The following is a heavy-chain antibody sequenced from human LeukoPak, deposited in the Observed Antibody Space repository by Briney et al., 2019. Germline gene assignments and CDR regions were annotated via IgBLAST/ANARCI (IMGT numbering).Heavy chain of an antibody. CDR1: GFTFSSYS. J-gene: IGHJ4*02. V-gene: IGHV3-21*01. Sequence: PGGSLRLSCAASGFTFSSYSMNWARQAPGKGLEWVSSISSSSSYIYYADSVKGRFTISRDNAKNSLYLQMNSLRAEDTAVYYCARHRGIGSGLDYWGQGTLVTVSS. D-gene: IGHD6-19*01. CDR2: ISSSSSYI. CDR3: ARHRGIGSGLDY.